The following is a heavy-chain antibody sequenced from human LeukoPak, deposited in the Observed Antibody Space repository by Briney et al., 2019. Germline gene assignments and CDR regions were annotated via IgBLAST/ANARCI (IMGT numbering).Heavy chain of an antibody. V-gene: IGHV5-51*01. Sequence: GESLKISCKGSGYSFTSYWIGWVRQMPGKGLEWMGIIYPGDSDTRYSPSFQGQVTISADKSISTAYLQWSSLKASDTAIYYCARAYCSSTSCYLASWYNWFDPWGQGTLVTVSS. CDR1: GYSFTSYW. CDR3: ARAYCSSTSCYLASWYNWFDP. D-gene: IGHD2-2*01. CDR2: IYPGDSDT. J-gene: IGHJ5*02.